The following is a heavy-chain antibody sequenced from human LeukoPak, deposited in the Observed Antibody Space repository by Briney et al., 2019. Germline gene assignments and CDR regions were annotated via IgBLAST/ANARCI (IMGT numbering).Heavy chain of an antibody. J-gene: IGHJ4*02. V-gene: IGHV3-23*01. CDR2: ISGSGGST. D-gene: IGHD6-19*01. CDR3: AKDLGYSSGWYEGYYFDY. Sequence: PGGSLRLSCAASGFTFSSYSMSWVRQAPGKGLEWVSAISGSGGSTYYADSVKGRFTISRDNSKTTLYLQMNSLRAEDTAVYYCAKDLGYSSGWYEGYYFDYWGQGTLVTVSS. CDR1: GFTFSSYS.